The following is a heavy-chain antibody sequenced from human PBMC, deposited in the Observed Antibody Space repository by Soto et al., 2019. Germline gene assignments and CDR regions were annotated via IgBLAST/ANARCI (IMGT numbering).Heavy chain of an antibody. J-gene: IGHJ6*02. V-gene: IGHV1-18*01. CDR3: ARQGSWPYYYYGLDV. D-gene: IGHD1-26*01. CDR1: GYTFTTSG. CDR2: ISTYNGDT. Sequence: QVQLVQSGPEVRKPGASVKVSCEASGYTFTTSGISWVRQVPGQGLEWMGWISTYNGDTNSAQNFQGRVLMTADTSTGTAYMELMSLKSDDTAVYYCARQGSWPYYYYGLDVWGQRTNVTVSS.